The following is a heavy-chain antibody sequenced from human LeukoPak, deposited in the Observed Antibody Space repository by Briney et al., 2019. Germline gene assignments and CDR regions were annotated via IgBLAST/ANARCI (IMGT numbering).Heavy chain of an antibody. CDR1: GFTFSSYA. CDR3: ATAPDYDFWSGYYFDY. D-gene: IGHD3-3*01. CDR2: ISGSGGST. J-gene: IGHJ4*02. V-gene: IGHV3-23*01. Sequence: GGSLRLSCAASGFTFSSYAMSWVRQAPGKGLEWVSAISGSGGSTYYADSVKGRFTISRDNSKNTLYLQMNSLRAEDTAVYYCATAPDYDFWSGYYFDYWGQGTLVTVSS.